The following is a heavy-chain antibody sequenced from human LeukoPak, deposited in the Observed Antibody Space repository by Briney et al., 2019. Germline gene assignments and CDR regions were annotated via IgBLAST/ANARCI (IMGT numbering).Heavy chain of an antibody. CDR2: ISESGDTT. D-gene: IGHD6-19*01. V-gene: IGHV3-23*01. J-gene: IGHJ4*02. Sequence: GGSLRLSCAASGFTFSSYAMNWVRQAPGKGLEWVSSISESGDTTGYADSVKARFTISRDNSKNTLYLQMNSLRAEDTAVYYCARQWLVNGWGQGTLVTVSS. CDR3: ARQWLVNG. CDR1: GFTFSSYA.